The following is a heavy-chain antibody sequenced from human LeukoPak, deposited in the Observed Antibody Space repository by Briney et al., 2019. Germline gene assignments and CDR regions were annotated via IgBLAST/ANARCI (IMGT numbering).Heavy chain of an antibody. D-gene: IGHD3-22*01. V-gene: IGHV3-43*01. J-gene: IGHJ4*02. CDR3: ASEGGYKGPFDY. CDR2: INWDGSGT. CDR1: GFVFDDYS. Sequence: GGSLRLSGAASGFVFDDYSMHWVRQTPGKGLEWISAINWDGSGTYYAESLKGLFTISRDNGDSTLYLQMNNLRTDDTALYYCASEGGYKGPFDYWGRGTLDTVPS.